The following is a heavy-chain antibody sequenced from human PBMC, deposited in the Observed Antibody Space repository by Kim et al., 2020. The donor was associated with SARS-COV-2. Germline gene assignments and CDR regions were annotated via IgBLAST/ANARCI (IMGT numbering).Heavy chain of an antibody. J-gene: IGHJ4*02. Sequence: DCVKSRFTISRDNAKNSLYLQRNSLRDEDTAVYYCARDRTYYYDSSGYDYWGQGTLVTVSS. CDR3: ARDRTYYYDSSGYDY. V-gene: IGHV3-48*02. D-gene: IGHD3-22*01.